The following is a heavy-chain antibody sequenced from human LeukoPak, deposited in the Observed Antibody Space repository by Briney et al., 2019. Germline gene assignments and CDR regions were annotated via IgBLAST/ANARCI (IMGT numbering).Heavy chain of an antibody. V-gene: IGHV3-23*01. Sequence: GGSLRLSCVASGFSFSTYAMSWVRQAPGKGLKWVSAISGGGGSTYYADSVKGRFTISRDNSKNTLFLQMNGLRAEDTAVYYCAKDTGWFFDSWGQGTLVTVSS. CDR1: GFSFSTYA. CDR3: AKDTGWFFDS. CDR2: ISGGGGST. D-gene: IGHD6-19*01. J-gene: IGHJ4*02.